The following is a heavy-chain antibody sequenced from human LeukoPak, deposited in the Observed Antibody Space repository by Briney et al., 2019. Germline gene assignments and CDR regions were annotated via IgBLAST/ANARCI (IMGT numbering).Heavy chain of an antibody. J-gene: IGHJ3*02. CDR1: GFTFSSYE. Sequence: GGSLRLSCAASGFTFSSYEMNWVRQAPGKGLEWVSYISSSGSTIYYADSVKGRFTISRDNAKNSLYLQMDSLRVEDTAVYYCAREGWDLNALDIWDQGTMVTVSP. CDR3: AREGWDLNALDI. D-gene: IGHD1-26*01. V-gene: IGHV3-48*03. CDR2: ISSSGSTI.